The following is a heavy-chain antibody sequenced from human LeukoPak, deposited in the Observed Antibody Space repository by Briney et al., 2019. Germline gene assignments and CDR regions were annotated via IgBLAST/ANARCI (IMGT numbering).Heavy chain of an antibody. V-gene: IGHV3-7*01. D-gene: IGHD1/OR15-1a*01. J-gene: IGHJ4*02. CDR3: LVTTRSRGFDY. CDR2: RRQDESVQ. CDR1: GFTFSSYW. Sequence: GSLRLSGAASGFTFSSYWMSWVRPAPGKGLEWLGNRRQDESVQNSVDSVKGRFTISRDNPKNSVYLQMSRLRAEDTAVYYCLVTTRSRGFDYWGQGTLVTVSS.